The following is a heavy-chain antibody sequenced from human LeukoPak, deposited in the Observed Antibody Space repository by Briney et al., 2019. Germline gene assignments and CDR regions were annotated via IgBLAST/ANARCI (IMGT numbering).Heavy chain of an antibody. CDR1: GFTFRNYA. CDR3: ARGAVTGTWPGTFDI. J-gene: IGHJ3*02. V-gene: IGHV3-30*03. CDR2: ISDDGSYK. Sequence: GTSLRLSCAASGFTFRNYAMHWVRQVPGKGLEWVAAISDDGSYKYYADSVKGRFTISRDNSKNTLYLQMNSLRAEDTAVDYCARGAVTGTWPGTFDIWGQGTMVTVSS. D-gene: IGHD6-19*01.